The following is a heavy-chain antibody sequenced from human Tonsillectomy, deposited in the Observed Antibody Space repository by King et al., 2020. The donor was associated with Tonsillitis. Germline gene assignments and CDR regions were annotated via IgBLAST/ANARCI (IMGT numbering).Heavy chain of an antibody. V-gene: IGHV4-61*01. CDR2: IYYTANT. D-gene: IGHD6-25*01. CDR3: AGSNGYGGGNWFDP. CDR1: GDSVSSGSYY. Sequence: QLQESGPGLVKTSETLSLTCIVSGDSVSSGSYYWNWIRQPPGKKLEWLGYIYYTANTNYNPSLNGRATIFRDTSKNQLSLRLYSVTAADTAVYYCAGSNGYGGGNWFDPWGQGTLVTVSS. J-gene: IGHJ5*02.